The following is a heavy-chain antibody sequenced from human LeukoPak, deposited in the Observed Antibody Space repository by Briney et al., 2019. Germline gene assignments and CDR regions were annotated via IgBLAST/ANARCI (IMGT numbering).Heavy chain of an antibody. CDR3: ARDLYGDYFDY. V-gene: IGHV1-3*01. CDR2: INAGNENT. J-gene: IGHJ4*02. CDR1: GYTFSRYG. D-gene: IGHD3-16*01. Sequence: ASVKVSCTASGYTFSRYGMHWVRQAPGQRLEWMGWINAGNENTKYSQKFQGRVSITRDTSASTAYMELSSLTSEDTAVYYCARDLYGDYFDYWGQGTLVTVSS.